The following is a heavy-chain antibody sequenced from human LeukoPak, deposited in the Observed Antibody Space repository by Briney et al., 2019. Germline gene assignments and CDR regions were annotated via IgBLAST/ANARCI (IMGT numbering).Heavy chain of an antibody. CDR1: GGSFSGYY. CDR3: VRVRKYYDSSGYYLEYFQH. D-gene: IGHD3-22*01. CDR2: INHSGST. Sequence: SETLSLTCAVYGGSFSGYYWSWIRQPPGKGLEWIGEINHSGSTNYNPSLKSRVTISVDTSKNQFSLKLSSVTAADTAVYYCVRVRKYYDSSGYYLEYFQHWGQGTLVTVSS. J-gene: IGHJ1*01. V-gene: IGHV4-34*01.